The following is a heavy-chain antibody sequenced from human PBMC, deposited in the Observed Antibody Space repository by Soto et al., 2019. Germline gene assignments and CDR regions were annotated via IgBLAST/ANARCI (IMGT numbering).Heavy chain of an antibody. CDR3: ARGSVVATMGYYYYYGMDV. CDR1: AGTFSSYA. J-gene: IGHJ6*02. V-gene: IGHV1-69*13. D-gene: IGHD5-12*01. Sequence: SVKVSCKASAGTFSSYAISWVRQAPGQGLEWMGGIIPIFGTANYAQKFQGRVTITAGESTSTAYMELSSLRSEDTAVSYCARGSVVATMGYYYYYGMDVWGQGTTVTVSS. CDR2: IIPIFGTA.